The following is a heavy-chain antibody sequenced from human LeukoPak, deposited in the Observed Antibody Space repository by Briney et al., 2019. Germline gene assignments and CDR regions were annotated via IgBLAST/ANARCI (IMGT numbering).Heavy chain of an antibody. CDR2: IKKTGSET. CDR3: AREDGYCSGGNCYSYFDP. J-gene: IGHJ4*02. D-gene: IGHD2-15*01. V-gene: IGHV3-7*01. CDR1: GFTFSHFW. Sequence: GGSLRLSCAASGFTFSHFWMSWVRQAPGKGLEWVAYIKKTGSETYYVDSVKGRFTITRDNTRNSLFLQMYSLRAEDTAVYFCAREDGYCSGGNCYSYFDPWGQGTLVTVSS.